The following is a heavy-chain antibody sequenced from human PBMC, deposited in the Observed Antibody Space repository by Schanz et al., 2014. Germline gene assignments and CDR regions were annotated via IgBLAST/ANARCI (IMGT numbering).Heavy chain of an antibody. J-gene: IGHJ5*02. CDR2: IVGGGGTT. D-gene: IGHD3-3*01. CDR1: GFTFATYA. CDR3: ARQPGRITVSGGGSNWFDP. V-gene: IGHV3-23*01. Sequence: EVHLLESGGGLVQPGGSLRLSCAASGFTFATYAMSWVRQAPGKGLEWVSGIVGGGGTTYYADSVKGRFTISRDNSKTTLYLQMNSLRVEDTAVYYCARQPGRITVSGGGSNWFDPWGQGTLVTVSS.